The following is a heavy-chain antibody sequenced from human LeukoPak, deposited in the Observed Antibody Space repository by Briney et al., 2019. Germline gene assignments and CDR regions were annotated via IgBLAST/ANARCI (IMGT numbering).Heavy chain of an antibody. Sequence: SETLSLTCTVSGGSISSSSYYWGWIRQPPGKGLEWIGSIYYSGSTYYNPSLKSRVTISVDTSKNQFSLKLSSVTAADTDVYYCARGPRVGYYDSSGYYNYYFYMDVWGKGTTVTISS. V-gene: IGHV4-39*07. CDR2: IYYSGST. J-gene: IGHJ6*03. D-gene: IGHD3-22*01. CDR1: GGSISSSSYY. CDR3: ARGPRVGYYDSSGYYNYYFYMDV.